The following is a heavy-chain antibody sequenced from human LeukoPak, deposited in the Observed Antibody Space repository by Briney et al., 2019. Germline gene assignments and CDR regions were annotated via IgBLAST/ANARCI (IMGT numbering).Heavy chain of an antibody. Sequence: SETLSLTCTVSGGSISSGDYYWGWIRQPPGKGLEWIGSIYHSGSTYYNPSLKSRVTISVDTSKNQFSLKLSSVTAADTAVYYCARVGSITIFGVVPVSDAEYFQHWGQGTLVTVPS. CDR2: IYHSGST. V-gene: IGHV4-39*07. J-gene: IGHJ1*01. CDR1: GGSISSGDYY. CDR3: ARVGSITIFGVVPVSDAEYFQH. D-gene: IGHD3-3*01.